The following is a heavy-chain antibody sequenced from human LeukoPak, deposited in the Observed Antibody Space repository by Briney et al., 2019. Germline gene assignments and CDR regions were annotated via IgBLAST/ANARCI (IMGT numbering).Heavy chain of an antibody. CDR3: ARVRITIFHYYYYYDMDV. CDR1: GYTFTSYG. J-gene: IGHJ6*03. Sequence: GASVKVSCKASGYTFTSYGISWVRQAPGQGLEWMGWINAYNGNTNYAQKLQGRVTMTTDTSTSTAYMEMRSLRSDDTAVYYCARVRITIFHYYYYYDMDVWGKGTTVTVSS. V-gene: IGHV1-18*01. D-gene: IGHD3-3*01. CDR2: INAYNGNT.